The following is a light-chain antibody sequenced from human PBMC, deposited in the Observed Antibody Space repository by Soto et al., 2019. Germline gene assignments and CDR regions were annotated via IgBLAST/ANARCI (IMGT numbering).Light chain of an antibody. V-gene: IGLV2-23*01. CDR2: EAT. CDR1: SSDVGTYDL. CDR3: CSFAGSNSGV. J-gene: IGLJ3*02. Sequence: QSALTQPASVSGSPGQSITISCTGSSSDVGTYDLVSWYQHHPGAAPKLMIYEATRRPSGISNRFSGSKSGNTASLTISGLQAEAEADYYCCSFAGSNSGVFGGGTKLTVL.